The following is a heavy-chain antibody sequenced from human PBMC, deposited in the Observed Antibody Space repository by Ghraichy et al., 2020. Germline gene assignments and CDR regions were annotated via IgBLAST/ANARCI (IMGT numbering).Heavy chain of an antibody. D-gene: IGHD2-15*01. Sequence: ASVKVSCKVPRHTLSELSMHWVRQAPGKGLEWMGGFDPEDGETIYAQKFQGRVTMTEDTSTDTAYMELSSLRFEDTAVYYCIGRKDTLHWGQGTLVTVSS. V-gene: IGHV1-24*01. CDR1: RHTLSELS. J-gene: IGHJ4*02. CDR2: FDPEDGET. CDR3: IGRKDTLH.